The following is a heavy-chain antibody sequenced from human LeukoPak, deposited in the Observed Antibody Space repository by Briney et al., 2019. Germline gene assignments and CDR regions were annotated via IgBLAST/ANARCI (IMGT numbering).Heavy chain of an antibody. Sequence: SETLSLTCAVSGGSISSGGYSWSWIRQPPGKGLEWIGYIYHSGSTYYNPSLKSRVTISADTSKNQFSLKLSSVTAADTAVFYCARVPIIRGVIEDWGQGTLVSVSS. D-gene: IGHD3-10*01. CDR3: ARVPIIRGVIED. CDR1: GGSISSGGYS. J-gene: IGHJ4*02. V-gene: IGHV4-30-2*05. CDR2: IYHSGST.